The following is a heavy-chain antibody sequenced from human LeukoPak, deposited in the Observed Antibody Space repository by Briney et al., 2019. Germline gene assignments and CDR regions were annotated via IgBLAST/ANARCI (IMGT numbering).Heavy chain of an antibody. V-gene: IGHV5-51*01. J-gene: IGHJ4*02. Sequence: HGESLKISCKGSGYSFTSYWIGWVRQMPGNGLEWMGIIYPDDSDTRYSPSFQGQVTMSADKSITTAYLQWSSLKASDTAMYYCATLARRVYVEYYFDYRGQGTLVTVSS. CDR1: GYSFTSYW. D-gene: IGHD2-8*01. CDR2: IYPDDSDT. CDR3: ATLARRVYVEYYFDY.